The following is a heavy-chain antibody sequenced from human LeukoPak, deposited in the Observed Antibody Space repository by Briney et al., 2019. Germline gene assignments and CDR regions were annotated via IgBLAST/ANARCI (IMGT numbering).Heavy chain of an antibody. CDR1: GYTFTDYY. J-gene: IGHJ4*02. D-gene: IGHD3-10*01. CDR3: GRGGTVRGVIITPDY. CDR2: INPNSGGT. Sequence: ASVKVSCKASGYTFTDYYMHWVRQAPGQGFEWMGWINPNSGGTKYAQKFQGRVTMTRDTSISTTYMELSRLRSDDTAVYYCGRGGTVRGVIITPDYWDQGTLVSVSS. V-gene: IGHV1-2*02.